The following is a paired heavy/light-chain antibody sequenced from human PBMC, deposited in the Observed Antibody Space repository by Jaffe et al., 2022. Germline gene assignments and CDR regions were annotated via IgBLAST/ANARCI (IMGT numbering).Light chain of an antibody. V-gene: IGLV2-23*01. CDR1: SSDVESYNL. CDR3: CSYADNVV. Sequence: QSALTQPASVSGSPGQSITISCTGTSSDVESYNLVSWYQQHPGKAPKLMIYEGSKRPSGVSNRFSGSKSGNTASLTISGLQAEDEADYYCCSYADNVVFGGGTKLTVL. CDR2: EGS. J-gene: IGLJ2*01.
Heavy chain of an antibody. D-gene: IGHD2-2*01. J-gene: IGHJ5*02. V-gene: IGHV3-30*02. CDR3: AKDFFPIVVLPSTWFDP. Sequence: QVQLVESGGGVVQPGGSLRLSCAASGFTFSSYGMHWVRQAPGKGLEWVAFIRYDGTYKYYADSVRGRFTISRDNSKNTLYLQMNSLRAEDTAVYYCAKDFFPIVVLPSTWFDPWGQGTLVTVSS. CDR1: GFTFSSYG. CDR2: IRYDGTYK.